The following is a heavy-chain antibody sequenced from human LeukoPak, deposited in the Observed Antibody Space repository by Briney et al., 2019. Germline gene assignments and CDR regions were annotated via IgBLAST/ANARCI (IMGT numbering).Heavy chain of an antibody. V-gene: IGHV4-4*07. J-gene: IGHJ6*04. CDR1: GGSISSYF. Sequence: PSETLSLTCTVSGGSISSYFWSWIRQPAGKGLEWIRRIYTSGSTNYNPSLKSRVTMSVDTSKNQFSLKLSSATAADTAVYYCARTNGVTPNAGGYYYGMDVWGKGTTVTVSS. D-gene: IGHD7-27*01. CDR2: IYTSGST. CDR3: ARTNGVTPNAGGYYYGMDV.